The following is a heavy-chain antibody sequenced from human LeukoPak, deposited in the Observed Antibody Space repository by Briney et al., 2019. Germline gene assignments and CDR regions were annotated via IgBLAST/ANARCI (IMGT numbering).Heavy chain of an antibody. CDR2: IIPIFGTA. CDR3: AHSDDYSNTIDY. V-gene: IGHV1-69*05. Sequence: ASVKVSCKASGGTFSSYAISWVRQAPGQGLEWMGGIIPIFGTANYAQKFQGRVTITTDESTSTAYMELSSLRSEDTAVYYCAHSDDYSNTIDYWAREPWSPSPQ. CDR1: GGTFSSYA. J-gene: IGHJ4*02. D-gene: IGHD4-11*01.